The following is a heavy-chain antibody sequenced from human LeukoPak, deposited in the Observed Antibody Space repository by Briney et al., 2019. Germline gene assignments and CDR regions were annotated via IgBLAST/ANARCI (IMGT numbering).Heavy chain of an antibody. CDR2: IYYSGST. Sequence: PETLSLTCTVSGGSVSSGGFYWSWIRQPPGKGLEWIGYIYYSGSTYYNPSLKSRVTISVDTSKNQFSLKLSSVTAADTAVYYCARDGGYCSSTSCYVYWGQGTLVTVSS. CDR1: GGSVSSGGFY. J-gene: IGHJ4*02. CDR3: ARDGGYCSSTSCYVY. V-gene: IGHV4-61*08. D-gene: IGHD2-2*01.